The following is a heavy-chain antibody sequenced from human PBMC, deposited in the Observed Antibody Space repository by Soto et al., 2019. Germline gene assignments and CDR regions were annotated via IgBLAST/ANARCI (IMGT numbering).Heavy chain of an antibody. CDR2: VYYSGST. J-gene: IGHJ3*02. Sequence: SETLSLTCTVSGASTSSSYWSWIRQSPGKGLEWIGYVYYSGSTKYNPSLKSRVTISVDTSKNQFSLKLSSVTAADTAVYYCARGYYDSNGQSNTFDIWGQGTMVTVSS. D-gene: IGHD3-22*01. CDR3: ARGYYDSNGQSNTFDI. CDR1: GASTSSSY. V-gene: IGHV4-59*01.